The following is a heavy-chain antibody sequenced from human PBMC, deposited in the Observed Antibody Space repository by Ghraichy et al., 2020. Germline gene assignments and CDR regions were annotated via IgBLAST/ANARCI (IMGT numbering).Heavy chain of an antibody. D-gene: IGHD5-12*01. V-gene: IGHV4-38-2*02. CDR2: IYHSGST. CDR3: ARDFGYSGYRGYFDY. J-gene: IGHJ4*02. Sequence: SETLSLTCTVSGYSISSGYYWGWIRQPPGKGLEWIGSIYHSGSTYYNPSLKSRVTISVDTSKNQFSLKLSSVTAADTAVYYCARDFGYSGYRGYFDYWGQGTLVTVSS. CDR1: GYSISSGYY.